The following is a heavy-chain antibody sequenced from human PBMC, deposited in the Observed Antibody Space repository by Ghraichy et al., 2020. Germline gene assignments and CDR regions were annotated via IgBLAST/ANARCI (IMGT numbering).Heavy chain of an antibody. CDR2: IWYDGSNK. CDR3: ARVSYCSGGSCYRANYYYYMDV. CDR1: GFTFSSYG. D-gene: IGHD2-15*01. Sequence: LSLTCAASGFTFSSYGMHWVRQAPGKGLEWVAVIWYDGSNKYYADSVKGRFTISRDNSKNTLYLQMNSLRAEDTAVYYCARVSYCSGGSCYRANYYYYMDVWGKGTTVTVSS. J-gene: IGHJ6*03. V-gene: IGHV3-33*01.